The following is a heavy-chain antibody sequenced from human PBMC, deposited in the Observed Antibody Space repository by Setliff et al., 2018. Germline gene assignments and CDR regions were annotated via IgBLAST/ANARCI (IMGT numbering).Heavy chain of an antibody. CDR1: GFSFSSYI. CDR2: ISRSSNYI. Sequence: GGSLRLSCAASGFSFSSYIINWVRQAPGKGLEWVSSISRSSNYISYADSVKGRFTISRDNAKNSLYLQMNSLRAEDTALYYCARENTGFYYHYYMDVWGKGTTVTVSS. J-gene: IGHJ6*03. D-gene: IGHD3-10*01. CDR3: ARENTGFYYHYYMDV. V-gene: IGHV3-21*01.